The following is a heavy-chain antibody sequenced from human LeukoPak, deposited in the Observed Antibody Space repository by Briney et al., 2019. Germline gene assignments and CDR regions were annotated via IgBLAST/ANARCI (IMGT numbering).Heavy chain of an antibody. CDR2: IYYSGST. V-gene: IGHV4-59*01. J-gene: IGHJ6*02. CDR3: ARSGLPLVGAYGKDV. CDR1: GGSISSYY. Sequence: KTSETLSLTCTVSGGSISSYYWSWIRQPPGKGLEWIGYIYYSGSTNYNPSLKSRVTISVGTSKNQFSLKLSSVTAADTAVYYCARSGLPLVGAYGKDVWGQGTTVTVSS. D-gene: IGHD1-26*01.